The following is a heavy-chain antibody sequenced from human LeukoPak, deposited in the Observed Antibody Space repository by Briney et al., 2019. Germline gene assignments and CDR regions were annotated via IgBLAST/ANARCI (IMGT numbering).Heavy chain of an antibody. CDR3: ARAIRGTIKSRNAFDI. CDR2: IFQGGGEI. Sequence: TGGSLRLSCVASGFTFNTFAMIWVRQPPGKGLEWVSSIFQGGGEIHYADSVRGRFTISRDNSKNTLFLQMNSLRAEDTAVYYCARAIRGTIKSRNAFDIWGQGTMVTVSS. CDR1: GFTFNTFA. V-gene: IGHV3-23*01. D-gene: IGHD3-10*01. J-gene: IGHJ3*02.